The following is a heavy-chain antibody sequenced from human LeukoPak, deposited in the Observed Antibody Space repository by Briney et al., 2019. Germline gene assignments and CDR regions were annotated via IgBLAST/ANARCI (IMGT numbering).Heavy chain of an antibody. V-gene: IGHV3-7*03. CDR3: TIDRRDTSGWYGGFAS. CDR1: GFIFSGSW. Sequence: GGSLRLSCTASGFIFSGSWMAWIRQAPGKGLEWVAIIKKDGSEKYYVDSMKGRFTISRDNAKNSLFLQMNSLRAEDTAIYYCTIDRRDTSGWYGGFASWGQGALVTVSS. CDR2: IKKDGSEK. D-gene: IGHD6-19*01. J-gene: IGHJ4*02.